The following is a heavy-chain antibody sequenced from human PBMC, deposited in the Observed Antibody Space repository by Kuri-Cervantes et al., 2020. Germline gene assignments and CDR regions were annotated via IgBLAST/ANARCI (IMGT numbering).Heavy chain of an antibody. CDR1: GFTFSSYD. CDR3: ARDPAGLPLGNLVTMIVIEDY. CDR2: IGTAGDT. Sequence: GGSLRLSCAASGFTFSSYDMHWVRQATGKGLEWVSAIGTAGDTYYPGSVKGRFTISRENAKNSLYLQMNSLRAGDTAVYYCARDPAGLPLGNLVTMIVIEDYWGQGTLVTVSS. V-gene: IGHV3-13*01. D-gene: IGHD3-22*01. J-gene: IGHJ4*02.